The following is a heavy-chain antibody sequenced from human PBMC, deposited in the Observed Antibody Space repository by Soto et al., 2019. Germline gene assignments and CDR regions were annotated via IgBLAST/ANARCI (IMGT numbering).Heavy chain of an antibody. Sequence: PGGSLRLSCAASGSTFSSYAMHWVRQAPGKGLEWVAVISYDGSNKYYADSVKGRFTISRDNSKNTLYLQMNSLRAEDTAVYYCAREPSSYGMYYYYYYGMDVWGQGTTVTVSS. CDR1: GSTFSSYA. J-gene: IGHJ6*02. D-gene: IGHD5-18*01. V-gene: IGHV3-30-3*01. CDR2: ISYDGSNK. CDR3: AREPSSYGMYYYYYYGMDV.